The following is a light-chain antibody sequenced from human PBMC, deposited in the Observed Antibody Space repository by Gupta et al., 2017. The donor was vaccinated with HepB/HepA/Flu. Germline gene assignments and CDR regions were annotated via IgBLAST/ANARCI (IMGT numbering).Light chain of an antibody. CDR1: QSVSSY. J-gene: IGKJ4*01. Sequence: EIVLTQSPATLSLSPGERATLSCRASQSVSSYLAWYQQKPGQAPRLLIYDASNRATGIPARFSGSGSGTDFTPTIRSLEPEDFAVYCCQQRSNWTFGGGTKVEIK. V-gene: IGKV3-11*01. CDR3: QQRSNWT. CDR2: DAS.